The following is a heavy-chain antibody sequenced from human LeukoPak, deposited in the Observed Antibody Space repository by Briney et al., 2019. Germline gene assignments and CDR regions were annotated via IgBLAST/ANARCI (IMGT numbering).Heavy chain of an antibody. J-gene: IGHJ3*02. D-gene: IGHD4-23*01. CDR3: ARVRSVGGNPHAFNI. V-gene: IGHV1-24*01. CDR1: GYTLTELS. Sequence: ASVKVSCKVSGYTLTELSIHWVRQAPGKGLEWMGGVNPEDGETIYAQKFQGRVTMTEDTPIDTTYMEVSSLRVEDTALYYCARVRSVGGNPHAFNIWGQGTMVTVSS. CDR2: VNPEDGET.